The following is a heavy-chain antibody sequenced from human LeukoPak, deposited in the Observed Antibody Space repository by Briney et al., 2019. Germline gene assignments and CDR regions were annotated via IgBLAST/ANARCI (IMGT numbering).Heavy chain of an antibody. Sequence: PSETLSLTCTVAAGFISSYYWGWIRQPPGKGLEWIGYIYYSGGTNYTPYPKSRVTISVATSKNQFYLKLRSVTAADTAVYYCAREDYSSGPAGFDYWGQGTLVTVSS. CDR3: AREDYSSGPAGFDY. D-gene: IGHD5-18*01. V-gene: IGHV4-59*01. CDR2: IYYSGGT. CDR1: AGFISSYY. J-gene: IGHJ4*02.